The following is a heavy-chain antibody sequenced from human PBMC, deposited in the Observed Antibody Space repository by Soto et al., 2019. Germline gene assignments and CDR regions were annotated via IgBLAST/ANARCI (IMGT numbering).Heavy chain of an antibody. CDR1: GFTFSSYG. D-gene: IGHD6-19*01. CDR3: AKTSSENSSGWYGSLDY. J-gene: IGHJ4*02. V-gene: IGHV3-30*18. CDR2: ISYDGSNK. Sequence: QVQLVESGGGVVQPGRSLRLSCAASGFTFSSYGMHWVRQAPGKGLEWVAVISYDGSNKYYADSVKGRFTISRDNSKNTLYLQMNSLRAEDTAVYYCAKTSSENSSGWYGSLDYWGQGTLVTVSS.